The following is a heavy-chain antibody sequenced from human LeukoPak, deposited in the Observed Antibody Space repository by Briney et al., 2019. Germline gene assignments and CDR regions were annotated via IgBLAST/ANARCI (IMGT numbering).Heavy chain of an antibody. Sequence: PGGSLRLSCAASGFPFTNNWMTWVRQAPGKGLEWVATIMQNGRETYYVESVKGRFTISRDNSKNTMYLQMNSLRVEDTAVYYCARGVSNDYFDHWGQGSLVTVSS. CDR1: GFPFTNNW. D-gene: IGHD3-3*02. CDR3: ARGVSNDYFDH. CDR2: IMQNGRET. V-gene: IGHV3-7*02. J-gene: IGHJ4*02.